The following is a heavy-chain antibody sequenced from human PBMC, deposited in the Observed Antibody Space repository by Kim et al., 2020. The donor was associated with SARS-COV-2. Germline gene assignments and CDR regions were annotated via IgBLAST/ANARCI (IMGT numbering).Heavy chain of an antibody. CDR1: GYTFTSYA. D-gene: IGHD3-10*01. CDR3: ARAPPTLLWFGELLNYYYYGMDV. Sequence: ASVKVSCKASGYTFTSYAMHWVRQAPGQRLEWIGWINAGNGNTKYSQKFQGRVTITRDTSASTAYMELSSLRSEDTAVYYCARAPPTLLWFGELLNYYYYGMDVWGQGTTVTVSS. CDR2: INAGNGNT. V-gene: IGHV1-3*01. J-gene: IGHJ6*02.